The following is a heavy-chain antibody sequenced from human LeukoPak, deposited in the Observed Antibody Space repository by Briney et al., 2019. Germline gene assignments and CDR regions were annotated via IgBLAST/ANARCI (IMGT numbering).Heavy chain of an antibody. CDR2: IKEDGSEK. CDR1: GFTFSWYW. J-gene: IGHJ6*03. V-gene: IGHV3-7*03. D-gene: IGHD2-2*01. Sequence: GGSLRLSCAASGFTFSWYWMSWVCQPPGKGLEWVANIKEDGSEKSYVDSVEGRFTISRDNAKNSLYLQMNSLRDEDTAVYYCAKGTSWLSPYFYMDVWGKGTTVTVSS. CDR3: AKGTSWLSPYFYMDV.